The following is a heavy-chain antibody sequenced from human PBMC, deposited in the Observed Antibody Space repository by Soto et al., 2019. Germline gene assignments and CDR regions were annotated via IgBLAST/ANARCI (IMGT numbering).Heavy chain of an antibody. CDR3: ARKGVAFDY. CDR1: GFTFSSYS. CDR2: ISTTSSSI. V-gene: IGHV3-48*02. D-gene: IGHD3-3*01. Sequence: GGSLRLSCAASGFTFSSYSMNWVRQAPGKGLEWISYISTTSSSIYYADSVKGRFTISRDNAKNSLFLQMNSLRDEDTAVYYCARKGVAFDYWGQGAMVTVYS. J-gene: IGHJ4*02.